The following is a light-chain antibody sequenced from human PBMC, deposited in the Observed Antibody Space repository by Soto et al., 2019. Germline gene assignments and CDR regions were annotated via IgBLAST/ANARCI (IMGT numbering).Light chain of an antibody. J-gene: IGKJ2*01. CDR2: GAS. V-gene: IGKV3-15*01. CDR1: QSVSSN. CDR3: QQYKNWPPD. Sequence: EIVMTQSPATLSVSPGESATLSCRASQSVSSNLAWYQQKPGQAPRLLIYGASTRATGIPARFSGSGSGTEFTLTISSLQSEDFAVYYCQQYKNWPPDFGQGTKLEIK.